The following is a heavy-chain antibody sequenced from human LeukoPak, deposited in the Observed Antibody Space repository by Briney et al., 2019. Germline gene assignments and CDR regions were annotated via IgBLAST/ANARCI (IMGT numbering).Heavy chain of an antibody. J-gene: IGHJ2*01. D-gene: IGHD6-19*01. CDR1: GFTFDDYA. Sequence: GRSLRLSCAASGFTFDDYAMHWVRQAPGKGLEWVSGISWDSGSIVYADSVKGRFTISRDNAKNSLYLQMNSLIPEDMAFYYCSKAQGCSGGYGPNWYFDLWGRGTLLTVSS. CDR3: SKAQGCSGGYGPNWYFDL. V-gene: IGHV3-9*03. CDR2: ISWDSGSI.